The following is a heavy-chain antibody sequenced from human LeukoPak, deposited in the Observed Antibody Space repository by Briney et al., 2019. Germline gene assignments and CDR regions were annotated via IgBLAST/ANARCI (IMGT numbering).Heavy chain of an antibody. CDR2: ISYDGSNK. V-gene: IGHV3-30-3*01. CDR1: GFTFSSYA. CDR3: ARDPGIAVAGRFGYFQH. J-gene: IGHJ1*01. D-gene: IGHD6-19*01. Sequence: ARSLRLSCAASGFTFSSYAMHWVRQAPGKGLEWVAVISYDGSNKYYADSVKGRFTISRDNSKNTLYLQMNSLRAEDTAVYYCARDPGIAVAGRFGYFQHWGQGTLVTVSS.